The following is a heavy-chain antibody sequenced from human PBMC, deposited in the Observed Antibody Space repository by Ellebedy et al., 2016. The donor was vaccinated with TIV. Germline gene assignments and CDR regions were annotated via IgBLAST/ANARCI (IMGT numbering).Heavy chain of an antibody. D-gene: IGHD5-12*01. CDR1: GFTFSSYW. CDR2: INSDGSST. J-gene: IGHJ4*02. CDR3: AILDWRIYSDSSPARGY. V-gene: IGHV3-74*01. Sequence: PGGSLRLSCAASGFTFSSYWMHWVRQAPGKGLVWVSRINSDGSSTSYADSVKGRFIISRDNAKNTLYLQMNSLRAEDTAVYYCAILDWRIYSDSSPARGYWGQGTLVTVSS.